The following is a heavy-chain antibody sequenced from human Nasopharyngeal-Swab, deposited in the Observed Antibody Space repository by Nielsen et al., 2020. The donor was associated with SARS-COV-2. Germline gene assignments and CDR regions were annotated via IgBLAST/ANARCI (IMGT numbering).Heavy chain of an antibody. V-gene: IGHV3-48*03. CDR2: ISSSGSTI. D-gene: IGHD3-3*02. Sequence: GESLKISCAASGFTFSSYEMNWVRQAPGKGLEWVSYISSSGSTIYYADSVKGRFTISRDNAKNSLYLQMNSLRAEDTAVYYCARVVPFLLPRRGHWCFDLWGRGTLVTVSS. J-gene: IGHJ2*01. CDR3: ARVVPFLLPRRGHWCFDL. CDR1: GFTFSSYE.